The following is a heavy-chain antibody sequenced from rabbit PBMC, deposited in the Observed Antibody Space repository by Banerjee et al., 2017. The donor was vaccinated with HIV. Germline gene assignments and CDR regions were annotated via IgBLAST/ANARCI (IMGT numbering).Heavy chain of an antibody. V-gene: IGHV1S45*01. D-gene: IGHD1-1*01. CDR1: GFSFSSTYW. J-gene: IGHJ4*01. CDR2: IDAGSSGSI. CDR3: ARSSSWYNFNV. Sequence: QEQLEESGGGLVKPEGSLTLTCTASGFSFSSTYWPCWVRQAPGKGLEWIACIDAGSSGSIYYASWAKGRFTVSKTSSTTVTLQMTSLTAADTATYFCARSSSWYNFNVWGPGTLVTVS.